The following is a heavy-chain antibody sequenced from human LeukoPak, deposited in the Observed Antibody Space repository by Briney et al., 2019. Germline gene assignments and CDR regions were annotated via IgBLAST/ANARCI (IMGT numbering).Heavy chain of an antibody. CDR1: GFTFSSYA. V-gene: IGHV3-64*01. J-gene: IGHJ3*02. Sequence: PGGSLRLSCAASGFTFSSYAMHWVRQAPGKGLEYVSAISSNGGSTYYANSVKGRFTISRDNSKNTLYLQMNSLRPDDTAVYYCTRVSEEMATLGWSFNIWGQGTMVTVSS. D-gene: IGHD5-24*01. CDR2: ISSNGGST. CDR3: TRVSEEMATLGWSFNI.